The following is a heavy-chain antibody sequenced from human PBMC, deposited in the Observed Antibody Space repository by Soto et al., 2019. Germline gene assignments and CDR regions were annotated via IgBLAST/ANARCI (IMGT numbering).Heavy chain of an antibody. Sequence: SETLSLTCTVSGGSISSYYWTWIRQPAGKGLEWIGRIYSSGSTQYNPSLQSRVTMSLDTSKNQFSLKLSSVTAADTAVYYCARGSSGYSGYDYEGYYDTSGYYYVWFDPWGQGTLVTVSS. CDR1: GGSISSYY. J-gene: IGHJ5*02. CDR2: IYSSGST. V-gene: IGHV4-4*07. CDR3: ARGSSGYSGYDYEGYYDTSGYYYVWFDP. D-gene: IGHD3-22*01.